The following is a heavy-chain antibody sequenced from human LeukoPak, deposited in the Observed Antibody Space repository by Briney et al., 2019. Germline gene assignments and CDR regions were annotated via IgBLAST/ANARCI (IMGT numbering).Heavy chain of an antibody. J-gene: IGHJ4*02. CDR1: GGTFSNTA. D-gene: IGHD3-3*01. V-gene: IGHV1-69*04. Sequence: SVKVSCKASGGTFSNTAISWVRQAPGQGVEWMGRIIPILNIPIYAQRLQGRVRVTADKSTTTAYMELSSLRSEDTAVYYCASGIWSGSYYFDYWGQGTLVTVSS. CDR2: IIPILNIP. CDR3: ASGIWSGSYYFDY.